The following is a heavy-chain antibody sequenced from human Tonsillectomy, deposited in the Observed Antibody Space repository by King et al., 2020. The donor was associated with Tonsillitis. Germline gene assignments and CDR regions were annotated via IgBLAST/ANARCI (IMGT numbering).Heavy chain of an antibody. Sequence: VQLQESGPGLVKPSETLSLTCTVSGGSISSYYWSWIRQPPGKGLEWIGYIYYSENTYYNPSLKSRVTISVDTSRNQFSLKLSSVTAADTAVSYCARDHHLGTAYSSAWYGIWFDPWGQGTLVTVSS. CDR2: IYYSENT. D-gene: IGHD6-19*01. J-gene: IGHJ5*02. CDR1: GGSISSYY. CDR3: ARDHHLGTAYSSAWYGIWFDP. V-gene: IGHV4-59*01.